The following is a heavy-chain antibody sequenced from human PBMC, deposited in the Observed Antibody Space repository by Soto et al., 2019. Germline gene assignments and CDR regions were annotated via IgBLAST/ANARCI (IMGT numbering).Heavy chain of an antibody. J-gene: IGHJ6*02. CDR1: GGTFSSYA. CDR2: IIPIFGTA. D-gene: IGHD4-17*01. CDR3: ARKLGGYGDHALIYYYYGMDV. V-gene: IGHV1-69*01. Sequence: QVQLVQSGAEVKKPGSSVKVSCKASGGTFSSYAISWVRQAPGQGLEWMGGIIPIFGTANYAQKFQGRVTITADESTSTAYMELSSLRSEDTAVYYCARKLGGYGDHALIYYYYGMDVWGQGTTVTVSS.